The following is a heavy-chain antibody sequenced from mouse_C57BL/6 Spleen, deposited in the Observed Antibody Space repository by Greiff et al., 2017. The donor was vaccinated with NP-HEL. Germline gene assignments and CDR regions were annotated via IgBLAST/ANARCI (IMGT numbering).Heavy chain of an antibody. D-gene: IGHD4-1*01. CDR1: GYAFSSYW. Sequence: QVQLKESGAELVKPGASVKISCKASGYAFSSYWMNWVKQRPGKGLEWIGQIYPGDGDTNYNGKFKGKATLTADKSSSTAYMQLSSLTSEDSAVYFCARGLGPHWYFDVWGTGTTVTVSS. V-gene: IGHV1-80*01. CDR3: ARGLGPHWYFDV. J-gene: IGHJ1*03. CDR2: IYPGDGDT.